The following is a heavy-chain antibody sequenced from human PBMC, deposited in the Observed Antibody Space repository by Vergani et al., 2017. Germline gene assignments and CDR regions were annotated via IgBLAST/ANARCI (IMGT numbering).Heavy chain of an antibody. CDR3: ARHSTGEWLVKLWWIDP. J-gene: IGHJ5*02. Sequence: QLQLQESGPGLVKPSATLSLTCSVSGASLRSSSYSWGWIRQPPGKGLEWIASIYYSGSTYYNPSLKSRVTISVDTSKNQFSLKLSSVTAADTAVYFCARHSTGEWLVKLWWIDPWGQGIMVTVSS. CDR2: IYYSGST. V-gene: IGHV4-39*01. D-gene: IGHD6-19*01. CDR1: GASLRSSSYS.